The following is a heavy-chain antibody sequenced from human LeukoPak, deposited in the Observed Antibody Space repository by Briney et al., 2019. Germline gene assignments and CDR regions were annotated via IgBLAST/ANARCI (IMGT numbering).Heavy chain of an antibody. J-gene: IGHJ4*02. D-gene: IGHD5-24*01. Sequence: GGSLRLSCAASGFTFRSYWVHWVRQAPGKGLEWVSRVIRDGSFTNYADSVEGRFTISRDNAKNTLYLQMSSLRAEDTAVYFCVRDGDDFNFDYWGQGSPVTVSS. CDR3: VRDGDDFNFDY. CDR1: GFTFRSYW. CDR2: VIRDGSFT. V-gene: IGHV3-74*01.